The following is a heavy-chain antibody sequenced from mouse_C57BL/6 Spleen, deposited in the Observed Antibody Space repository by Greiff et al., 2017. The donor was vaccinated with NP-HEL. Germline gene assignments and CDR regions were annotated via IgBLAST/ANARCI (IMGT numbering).Heavy chain of an antibody. CDR2: IDPENGDT. Sequence: EVQLQQSGAELVRPGASVKLYCTASGFNIKDDYMHWVKQRPEQGLEWIGWIDPENGDTEYASKFQGKATITADTSSNTAYLQLSSLTSEDTAVYYCTTGDYGSSFAMDYWGQGTSVTVSS. CDR1: GFNIKDDY. V-gene: IGHV14-4*01. CDR3: TTGDYGSSFAMDY. D-gene: IGHD1-1*01. J-gene: IGHJ4*01.